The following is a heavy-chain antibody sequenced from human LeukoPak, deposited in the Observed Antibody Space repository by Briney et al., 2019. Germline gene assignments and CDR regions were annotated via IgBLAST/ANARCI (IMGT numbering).Heavy chain of an antibody. J-gene: IGHJ4*02. D-gene: IGHD6-19*01. CDR3: ARVGSSGWYFDY. CDR2: IYSGGST. Sequence: GGSLRLSCAASGLTVSSNYMSWVRQAPGKGLEWVSVIYSGGSTYYADSVKGRFTISRDNSKNTLYLQMNSLRAEDTAVYYCARVGSSGWYFDYWGQGTLVTVSS. V-gene: IGHV3-53*01. CDR1: GLTVSSNY.